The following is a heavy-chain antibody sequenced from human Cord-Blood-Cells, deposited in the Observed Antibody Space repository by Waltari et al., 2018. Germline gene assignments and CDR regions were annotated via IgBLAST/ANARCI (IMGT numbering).Heavy chain of an antibody. Sequence: QVQLQQWGAGLLKPSETLSLTCAVYGGSFSGYYWSWIRQPPGKGLEWIGEINHSGSTNDNPSLKSLVTISVDTSKNQFSLKLSSVTAADTAVYYCARRSRGNGLDYWGQGTLVTVSS. J-gene: IGHJ4*02. CDR2: INHSGST. CDR3: ARRSRGNGLDY. CDR1: GGSFSGYY. V-gene: IGHV4-34*01. D-gene: IGHD1-1*01.